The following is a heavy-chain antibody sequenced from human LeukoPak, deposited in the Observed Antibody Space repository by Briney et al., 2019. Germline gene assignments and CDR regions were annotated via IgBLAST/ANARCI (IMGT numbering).Heavy chain of an antibody. V-gene: IGHV3-30*02. Sequence: GGSLRLSCAASGFTFSSYGMHWVRQAPGKGLEWVAFIRYDGSNKYYADSVKGRFTISRDNSKNALYLQMNSLRAEDTAVYYCAKDQGIAAAGIDVDYWGRGTLVTVSS. D-gene: IGHD6-13*01. CDR1: GFTFSSYG. J-gene: IGHJ4*02. CDR2: IRYDGSNK. CDR3: AKDQGIAAAGIDVDY.